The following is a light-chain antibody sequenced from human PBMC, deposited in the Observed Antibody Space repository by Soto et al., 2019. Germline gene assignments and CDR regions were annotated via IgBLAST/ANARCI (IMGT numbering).Light chain of an antibody. CDR3: CSYGGSRAV. CDR2: EVS. J-gene: IGLJ7*01. CDR1: SSDVVSHNL. Sequence: QSALTQPASVSGSPGQSITISCTGTSSDVVSHNLVSWYQQHPGQAPKLMIYEVSKRPLGVSTRFSASKSGNTASLTISGLQAEDEADYYCCSYGGSRAVFVGGTQLTVL. V-gene: IGLV2-23*02.